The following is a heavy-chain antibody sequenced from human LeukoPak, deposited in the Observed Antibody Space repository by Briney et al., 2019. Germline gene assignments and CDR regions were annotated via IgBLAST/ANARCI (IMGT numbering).Heavy chain of an antibody. Sequence: GGSLRLSCAASGFTFSSYSMTWVRQAPGKGLEWVSYISSSSTIYYADSVKGRFTISRDNAKNSLYLQMNSLRAEDTAVYYCARGNWFDPWGQGTLVTVSS. J-gene: IGHJ5*02. CDR3: ARGNWFDP. CDR2: ISSSSTI. CDR1: GFTFSSYS. V-gene: IGHV3-48*01.